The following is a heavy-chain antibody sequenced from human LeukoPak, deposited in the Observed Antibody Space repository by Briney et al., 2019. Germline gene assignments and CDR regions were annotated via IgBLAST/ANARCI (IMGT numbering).Heavy chain of an antibody. D-gene: IGHD2-2*01. Sequence: ASVKVSCKASGYTFTSYGISWVRQAPGRGLEWMGWISAYNGNTNYAQKLQGRVTMATDTSTSTAYMELRSLRSDDTAVYYCARGLKPAATRLYYFDYWGQGTLVTVSS. V-gene: IGHV1-18*01. CDR2: ISAYNGNT. J-gene: IGHJ4*02. CDR3: ARGLKPAATRLYYFDY. CDR1: GYTFTSYG.